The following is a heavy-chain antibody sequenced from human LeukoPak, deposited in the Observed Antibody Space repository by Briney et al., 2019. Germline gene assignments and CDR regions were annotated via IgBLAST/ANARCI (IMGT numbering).Heavy chain of an antibody. CDR1: GFTFCSFG. CDR2: IWYDVNHK. CDR3: VRPYGDYARGALDI. Sequence: GGSLRHSWAPSGFTFCSFGMRRVRPAPGKGLGRVAVIWYDVNHKEYADSVKGRFIISRDNSKNTPLLQMNSLSTEDTATYYCVRPYGDYARGALDIWGQGTLVTVSS. V-gene: IGHV3-33*01. J-gene: IGHJ3*02. D-gene: IGHD4-17*01.